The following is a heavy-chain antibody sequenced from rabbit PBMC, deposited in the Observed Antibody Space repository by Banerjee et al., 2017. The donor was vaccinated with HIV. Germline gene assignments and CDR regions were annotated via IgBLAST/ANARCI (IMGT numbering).Heavy chain of an antibody. CDR2: IYGSSSGST. CDR3: ARDIVVGYGDDDYDGMDL. CDR1: GFDFSSNA. V-gene: IGHV1S40*01. D-gene: IGHD6-1*01. Sequence: QSSEESGGDLVKPGASLTLTCTASGFDFSSNAMCWVRQAPGKGLEWIACIYGSSSGSTWYASWAKGRFTISKTSSTTATLQMTSLTAADTATYFCARDIVVGYGDDDYDGMDLWGQGTLVTVS. J-gene: IGHJ6*01.